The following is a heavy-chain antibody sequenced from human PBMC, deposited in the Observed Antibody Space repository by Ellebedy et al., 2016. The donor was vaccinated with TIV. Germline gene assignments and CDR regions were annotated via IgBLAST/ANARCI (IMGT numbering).Heavy chain of an antibody. CDR3: AREVTAMDAFDI. CDR1: GYTFTSYY. CDR2: INPNSGGT. J-gene: IGHJ3*02. D-gene: IGHD2-21*02. Sequence: ASVKVSCKASGYTFTSYYMHWVRQAPGQGLEWMGWINPNSGGTNYAQKFQGRVTMTRDTSISTAYMELSRLRSDDTAVYYCAREVTAMDAFDIWGQGTMVTVSS. V-gene: IGHV1-2*02.